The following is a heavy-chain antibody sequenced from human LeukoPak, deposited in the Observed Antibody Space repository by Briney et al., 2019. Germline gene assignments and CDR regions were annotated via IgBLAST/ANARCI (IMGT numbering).Heavy chain of an antibody. D-gene: IGHD6-6*01. CDR1: GDSIRSGDYY. V-gene: IGHV4-38-2*02. Sequence: SETLSLTCSVSGDSIRSGDYYWTWIRQPPGKGLEWIGSIYHSGSTYYNPSLKSRVTISVDTSKNQFSLKLSSVTAADTAVYYCARHGSSIAARPIDYWGQGTLVTVSS. CDR3: ARHGSSIAARPIDY. CDR2: IYHSGST. J-gene: IGHJ4*02.